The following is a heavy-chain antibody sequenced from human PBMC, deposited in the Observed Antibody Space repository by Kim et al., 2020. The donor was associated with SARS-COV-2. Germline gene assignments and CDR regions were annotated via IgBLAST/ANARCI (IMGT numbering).Heavy chain of an antibody. CDR1: GFTFSDYT. CDR3: ARGAMVRATIAGC. V-gene: IGHV3-21*01. J-gene: IGHJ4*02. Sequence: GGSLRLSCAASGFTFSDYTMTWVRQAPGKGLEWVASITSISVYIYYADSVRGRFTISRDNSENTVYLQMNSLRAEDTAVYYCARGAMVRATIAGCWGQGGMVTASS. D-gene: IGHD1-26*01. CDR2: ITSISVYI.